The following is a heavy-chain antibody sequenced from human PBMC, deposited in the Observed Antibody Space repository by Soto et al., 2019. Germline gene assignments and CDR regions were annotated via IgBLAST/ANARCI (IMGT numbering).Heavy chain of an antibody. CDR2: IVPIYRTA. CDR3: ARDSGAKLSSS. Sequence: SVKVSCKASGCTFSSYRFNWVRQARGQGLEWLGGIVPIYRTADYAQKFQGRVTITADESTRTVYLELSSLKSQDTALYYCARDSGAKLSSSWGQGTLVTVSS. V-gene: IGHV1-69*13. J-gene: IGHJ4*02. CDR1: GCTFSSYR. D-gene: IGHD6-13*01.